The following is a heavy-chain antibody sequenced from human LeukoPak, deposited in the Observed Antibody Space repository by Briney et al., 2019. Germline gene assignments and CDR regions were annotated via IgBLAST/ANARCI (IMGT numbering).Heavy chain of an antibody. CDR3: AREGRIQLWP. J-gene: IGHJ5*02. CDR2: INHSGST. V-gene: IGHV4-34*01. Sequence: SETLSLTCAVYGGSFSGYYWSWIRQPPGKWLEWIGEINHSGSTNYNPSLKSRVTISVDTSKKQFSLKLSSVTAADTAVYYCAREGRIQLWPWGQGTLVTVSS. CDR1: GGSFSGYY. D-gene: IGHD5-18*01.